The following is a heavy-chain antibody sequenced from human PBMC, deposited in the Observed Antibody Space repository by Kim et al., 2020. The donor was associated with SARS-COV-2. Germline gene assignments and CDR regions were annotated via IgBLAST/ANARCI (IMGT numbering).Heavy chain of an antibody. D-gene: IGHD3-10*01. CDR3: ARFELLEWFGELLSMDV. V-gene: IGHV4-61*02. CDR1: GGSISSGSYY. J-gene: IGHJ6*02. Sequence: SETLSLTCTVSGGSISSGSYYWSWIRQPPGKGLEWIGRIYTSGSTNYNPSLKSRVTISVDTSKNQFSLKLSSVTAADTAVYYCARFELLEWFGELLSMDVWGQGTTVTASS. CDR2: IYTSGST.